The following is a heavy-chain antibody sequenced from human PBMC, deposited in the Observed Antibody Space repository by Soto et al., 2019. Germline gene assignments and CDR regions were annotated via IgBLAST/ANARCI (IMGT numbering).Heavy chain of an antibody. CDR3: ARDCGGDCSHYWYFDL. J-gene: IGHJ2*01. CDR1: GGTFSSYT. V-gene: IGHV1-69*08. CDR2: IIPILGIA. Sequence: QVQLVQSGAEVKKPGSSVKVSCKASGGTFSSYTISWVRQAPGQGIEWMGRIIPILGIANYAQKFQGRVTITADKSTSTAYMELSSLRSEDTAVYYCARDCGGDCSHYWYFDLWGRGTLVTVSS. D-gene: IGHD2-21*02.